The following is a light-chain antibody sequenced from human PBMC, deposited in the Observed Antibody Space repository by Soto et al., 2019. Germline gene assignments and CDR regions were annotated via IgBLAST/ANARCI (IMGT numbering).Light chain of an antibody. CDR1: SSDVGGYNY. Sequence: QSALTQPASVSGSPGQSITISCTGTSSDVGGYNYVSWYQQHPGKAPKLMFYDVSNRPSGVSNRFSGSKSDNTASLTISGLQAEDEADYYCSSYTSSSTLVVFGGGTKLTVL. CDR3: SSYTSSSTLVV. V-gene: IGLV2-14*01. CDR2: DVS. J-gene: IGLJ2*01.